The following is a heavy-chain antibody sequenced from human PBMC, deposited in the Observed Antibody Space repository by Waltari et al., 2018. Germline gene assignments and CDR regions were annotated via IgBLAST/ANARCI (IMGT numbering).Heavy chain of an antibody. V-gene: IGHV3-21*01. J-gene: IGHJ4*02. Sequence: EGQLVESGGGLVKPGGSLRLSCAASGLSFGTYNMNWVRQAPGKGLEWVSYISSSSAYKYYADSVKGRFAISRDNAKNLLFLQMNSLRADDTAVYYCVRENCSVTSCLKHFDYWGRRILVTVSS. D-gene: IGHD2-2*01. CDR3: VRENCSVTSCLKHFDY. CDR1: GLSFGTYN. CDR2: ISSSSAYK.